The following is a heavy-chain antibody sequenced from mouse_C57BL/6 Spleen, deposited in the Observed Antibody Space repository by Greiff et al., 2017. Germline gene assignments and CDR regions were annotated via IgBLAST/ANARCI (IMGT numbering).Heavy chain of an antibody. V-gene: IGHV1-19*01. CDR2: INPYNGGT. D-gene: IGHD1-1*01. J-gene: IGHJ4*01. CDR3: AKGNTVDAMDY. CDR1: GYTFTDYY. Sequence: EVQLQQSGPVLVKPGASVKMSCKASGYTFTDYYMNWVKQSHGRSLEWIGVINPYNGGTSYNQKFKGKATLTVDKSSSTAYMELNSLTSEDSAVYYCAKGNTVDAMDYWGQGTSVTVSS.